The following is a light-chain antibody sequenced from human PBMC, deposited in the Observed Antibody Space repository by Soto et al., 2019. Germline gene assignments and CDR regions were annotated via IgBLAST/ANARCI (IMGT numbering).Light chain of an antibody. J-gene: IGKJ1*01. CDR1: QSVGTN. CDR3: QQYNDLTWT. Sequence: EVVMTQSPATLSMSPGERATLSCRASQSVGTNLAWYQQKPGQSPRLLMYGASTGAPGLPARFSGSGSGTEFPLTISSLQAEDYSIYYCQQYNDLTWTVGQGTKVEIK. V-gene: IGKV3D-15*01. CDR2: GAS.